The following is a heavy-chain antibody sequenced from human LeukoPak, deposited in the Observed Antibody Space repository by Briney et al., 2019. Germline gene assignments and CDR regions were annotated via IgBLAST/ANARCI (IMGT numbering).Heavy chain of an antibody. CDR3: ARDSRGPDY. CDR1: GFTFSNYD. Sequence: GGSLRLSCAASGFTFSNYDMYWVRQAPGRGLDWVAVVSYDGSDKYYADSVEGRFTISRDNSKNTLYLQMTGLRVEDTAVYYCARDSRGPDYWGQGALVTVSS. CDR2: VSYDGSDK. D-gene: IGHD3-22*01. V-gene: IGHV3-33*05. J-gene: IGHJ4*02.